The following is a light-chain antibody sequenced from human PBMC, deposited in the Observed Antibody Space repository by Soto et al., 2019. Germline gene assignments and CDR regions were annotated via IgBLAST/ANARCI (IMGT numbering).Light chain of an antibody. J-gene: IGKJ5*01. V-gene: IGKV3D-20*02. Sequence: EIALTQSQGTLSLSPGERATLSCRASQSVSSRYLALYQQKPGQAPRLPIYGASRRATGIPDRFSGSGSGTDFTLTISRLEPEDSAVYYCQQRAXWVTFGQGTRLEV. CDR3: QQRAXWVT. CDR1: QSVSSRY. CDR2: GAS.